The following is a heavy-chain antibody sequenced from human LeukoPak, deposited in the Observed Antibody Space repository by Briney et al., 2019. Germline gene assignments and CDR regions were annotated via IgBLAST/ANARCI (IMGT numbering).Heavy chain of an antibody. J-gene: IGHJ4*02. V-gene: IGHV3-15*01. CDR1: GFTFSNAW. D-gene: IGHD2-2*01. CDR2: IKSKTDGGTT. Sequence: PGGSLRLSCAASGFTFSNAWMSWVRQAPGKGPEWVGRIKSKTDGGTTDYAAPVKGRFTISRDDSKNTLYLQMNSLKTEDTAVYYCTTGVVVVPAAMADDYWGQGTLVTVSS. CDR3: TTGVVVVPAAMADDY.